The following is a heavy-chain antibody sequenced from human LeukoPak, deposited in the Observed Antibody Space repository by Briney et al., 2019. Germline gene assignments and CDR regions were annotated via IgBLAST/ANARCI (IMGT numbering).Heavy chain of an antibody. J-gene: IGHJ4*02. CDR2: IYYSGNT. CDR1: GGSISTYY. D-gene: IGHD3-16*02. CDR3: ARSPYVWGSYPYYFDY. V-gene: IGHV4-59*01. Sequence: SETLSLTCTVSGGSISTYYWSWIRQPPGKGLEWIGYIYYSGNTNYNPSLKSRVTISVDTSKNQFSLKLSSVTAADTAVYYCARSPYVWGSYPYYFDYWGQGTLVTVSS.